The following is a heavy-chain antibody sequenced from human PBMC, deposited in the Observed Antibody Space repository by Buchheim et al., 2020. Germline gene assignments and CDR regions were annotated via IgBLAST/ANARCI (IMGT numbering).Heavy chain of an antibody. CDR1: GFTFSSYW. CDR3: ARYPSYSGYDPYYFDY. V-gene: IGHV3-7*01. J-gene: IGHJ4*02. Sequence: VQLVESGGGVVQPGRSLRLSCAASGFTFSSYWMSWVRQAPGKGLEWVANIKQDGSEKYYVDSVKGRFTISRDNAKNSLYLQMNSLRAEDTAVYYCARYPSYSGYDPYYFDYWGQGTL. CDR2: IKQDGSEK. D-gene: IGHD5-12*01.